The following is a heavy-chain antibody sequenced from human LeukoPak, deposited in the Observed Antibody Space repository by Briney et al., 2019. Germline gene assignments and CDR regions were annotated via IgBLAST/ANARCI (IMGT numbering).Heavy chain of an antibody. CDR3: ARAQWPGPHAFDI. CDR2: IIPIFGTA. Sequence: SVKVSCKASGGTFSSYAISWVRQAPGQGLEWMGGIIPIFGTANYAQKFQGRVTITADESTSTAYMELSSLRSEDTAVYYCARAQWPGPHAFDIWGQGTMVTVSS. CDR1: GGTFSSYA. V-gene: IGHV1-69*13. J-gene: IGHJ3*02. D-gene: IGHD6-19*01.